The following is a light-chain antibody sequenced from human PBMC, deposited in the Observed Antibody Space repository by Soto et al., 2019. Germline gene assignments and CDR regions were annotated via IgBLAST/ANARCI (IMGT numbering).Light chain of an antibody. CDR3: QQTNSFPWT. CDR2: AAS. J-gene: IGKJ1*01. CDR1: QDISSW. V-gene: IGKV1-12*01. Sequence: DIPMTQSPSSVSASVGDSVTITCRASQDISSWLAWYQQKPGKAPNLLIYAASSLQSGVPSRFSGSGSGTDFTLTINSLQPEDIATYYCQQTNSFPWTFGQGTKVEVK.